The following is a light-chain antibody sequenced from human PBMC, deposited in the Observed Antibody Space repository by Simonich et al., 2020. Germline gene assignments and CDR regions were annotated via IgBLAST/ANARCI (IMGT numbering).Light chain of an antibody. Sequence: DIVMPKSPDSLAVSLGERATINCKSSQSVLSNTNNKNYLAWYQQKPGQPPKLLIYWASTRESGVPDRFSGSGSGTEFTLTSSSLQPEDFATYYCLQHNSYPYTFGQGTKLEIK. CDR1: QSVLSNTNNKNY. CDR3: LQHNSYPYT. V-gene: IGKV4-1*01. CDR2: WAS. J-gene: IGKJ2*01.